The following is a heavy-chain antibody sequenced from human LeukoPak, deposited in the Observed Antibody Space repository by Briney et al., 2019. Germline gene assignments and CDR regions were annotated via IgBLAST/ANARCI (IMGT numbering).Heavy chain of an antibody. Sequence: SETLSLTCAVSGYSISSGYYWGWIRQPPGKGLEWIGSIYHSGSTYYNPSLKSRVTISVDTSKNQFSLKLSSVTAADTAVYYCARRRSHDAFVIWGQGTMVTVSS. CDR1: GYSISSGYY. CDR2: IYHSGST. CDR3: ARRRSHDAFVI. V-gene: IGHV4-38-2*01. J-gene: IGHJ3*02.